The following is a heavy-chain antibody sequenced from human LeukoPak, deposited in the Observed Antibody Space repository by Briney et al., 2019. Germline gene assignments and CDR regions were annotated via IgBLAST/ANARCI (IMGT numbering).Heavy chain of an antibody. CDR2: IYSSERT. J-gene: IGHJ4*02. CDR3: ARESSAKFDY. V-gene: IGHV4-59*01. CDR1: GDSITGYY. D-gene: IGHD2-2*01. Sequence: SETLSLTCTVSGDSITGYYWIRVRQPPGKGLEWIGHIYSSERTDYNPSLKSRVSISVDTSKNHFSLKLNSVTAADTAVYYCARESSAKFDYWGQGILVTVSS.